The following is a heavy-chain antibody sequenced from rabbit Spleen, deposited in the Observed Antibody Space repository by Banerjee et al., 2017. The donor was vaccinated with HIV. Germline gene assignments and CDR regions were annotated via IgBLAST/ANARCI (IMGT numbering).Heavy chain of an antibody. CDR1: GFSFSITHY. D-gene: IGHD2-1*01. CDR3: ARGSATMTMVITGFYLTL. V-gene: IGHV1S40*01. J-gene: IGHJ4*01. Sequence: QSLEESGGDLVKPGTSLTLTCTASGFSFSITHYIAWVRQAPGKGLEWITCIHAGGSAITHYASWARGRFTISKTSSTTVTLQMTSLTAADTATYFCARGSATMTMVITGFYLTLWGPGTLVTVS. CDR2: IHAGGSAIT.